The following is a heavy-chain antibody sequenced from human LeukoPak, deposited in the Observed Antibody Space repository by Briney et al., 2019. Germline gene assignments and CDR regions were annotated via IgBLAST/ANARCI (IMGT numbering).Heavy chain of an antibody. Sequence: SETLSLTCSVSGGSISSSLYRWGWLRQPPGKGLEWIGNVFHSGNTYNSPSLQSRVAFSVDTSKNQFSLKLTSVTAADTAVYYCARQIVGTSWNYYYSYIDVWGKGTSVSVSS. D-gene: IGHD1-1*01. CDR1: GGSISSSLYR. V-gene: IGHV4-39*01. J-gene: IGHJ6*03. CDR3: ARQIVGTSWNYYYSYIDV. CDR2: VFHSGNT.